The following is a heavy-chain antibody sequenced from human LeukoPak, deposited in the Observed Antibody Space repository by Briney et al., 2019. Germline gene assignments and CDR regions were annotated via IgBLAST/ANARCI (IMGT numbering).Heavy chain of an antibody. CDR3: ATRGRGDYDFWSGYYSDAEYFQH. J-gene: IGHJ1*01. D-gene: IGHD3-3*01. CDR2: ISGSGGST. CDR1: GFTLSSYA. V-gene: IGHV3-23*01. Sequence: GGSLRLSCAASGFTLSSYAMSWVRQAPGKGLEWVSAISGSGGSTYYADSVKGRFTISRDNSKNTLYLQMNSLRAEDTAVYYCATRGRGDYDFWSGYYSDAEYFQHWGPGTLVTVSS.